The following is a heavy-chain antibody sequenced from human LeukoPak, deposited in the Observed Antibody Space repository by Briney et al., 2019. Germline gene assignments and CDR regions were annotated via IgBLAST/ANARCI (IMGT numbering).Heavy chain of an antibody. J-gene: IGHJ3*02. Sequence: SQTLSLTCAISGDSVSSNIAAWNWIRQSPSRGLEWLGRTYYRSKWYNDYAVSVKSRIIINTDTSKNQFSLQLNSVTPEETAVYYCARVSRIAARQNAFDIWGQGTMVTVSS. CDR3: ARVSRIAARQNAFDI. CDR1: GDSVSSNIAA. V-gene: IGHV6-1*01. D-gene: IGHD6-6*01. CDR2: TYYRSKWYN.